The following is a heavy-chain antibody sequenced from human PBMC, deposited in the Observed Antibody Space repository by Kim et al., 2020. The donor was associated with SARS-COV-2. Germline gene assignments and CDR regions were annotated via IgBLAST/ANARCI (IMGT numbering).Heavy chain of an antibody. D-gene: IGHD2-2*02. Sequence: SQTLPLTCAISGDSVSSNSAAWNWIRQSPSRGLEWLGRTYYRSKWYNDYAVSVKSRITINPDTSKNQFSLQLNSVTPEDTAVYYCARKRTEEKIVVVPAAILEFDAFDIWGQGTMVTVSS. V-gene: IGHV6-1*01. J-gene: IGHJ3*02. CDR2: TYYRSKWYN. CDR1: GDSVSSNSAA. CDR3: ARKRTEEKIVVVPAAILEFDAFDI.